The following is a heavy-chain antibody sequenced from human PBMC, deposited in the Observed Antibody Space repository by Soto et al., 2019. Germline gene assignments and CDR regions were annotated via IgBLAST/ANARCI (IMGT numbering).Heavy chain of an antibody. J-gene: IGHJ4*02. D-gene: IGHD4-17*01. V-gene: IGHV3-48*03. Sequence: EVQLVESGGGLVQPGGSLRLSCAASGFSFSSYEMNWVRQAPGKGLEWVSYISSASGNMYYADSVKGRFSISRDNAKNSLYLKMNSLRADDTAVYYCARSSFNGGDYFDSWGQGTTVTVSS. CDR3: ARSSFNGGDYFDS. CDR1: GFSFSSYE. CDR2: ISSASGNM.